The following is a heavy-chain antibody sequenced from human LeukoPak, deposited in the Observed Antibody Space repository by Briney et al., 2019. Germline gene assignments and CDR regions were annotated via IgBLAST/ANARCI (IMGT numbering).Heavy chain of an antibody. D-gene: IGHD1-14*01. J-gene: IGHJ6*03. Sequence: GEFLKISWKGSGYSFTSYWIGWVRQRPGEGLEWVGIIYPGDSDPRYSPSFQGQVTISADKSISTAYLQWSSLKASDTAMYYCARLRPEAGYYYYYMDVWGKGTTATVSS. CDR2: IYPGDSDP. V-gene: IGHV5-51*01. CDR1: GYSFTSYW. CDR3: ARLRPEAGYYYYYMDV.